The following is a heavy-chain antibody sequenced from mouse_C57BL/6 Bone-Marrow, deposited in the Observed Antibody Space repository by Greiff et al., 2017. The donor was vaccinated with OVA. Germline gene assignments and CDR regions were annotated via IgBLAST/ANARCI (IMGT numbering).Heavy chain of an antibody. CDR1: GFSLTSYG. V-gene: IGHV2-5*01. D-gene: IGHD1-1*01. Sequence: QVQLQQSGPGLVQPSQSLSITCTVSGFSLTSYGVHWVRQSPGKGLEWLGVIWRGGSTDYNAAFMSRLSITKDNSKSQVFFKMNSLQADDTAIYYCANYYGSSPCAMDYWGQGTSVTVSS. CDR3: ANYYGSSPCAMDY. CDR2: IWRGGST. J-gene: IGHJ4*01.